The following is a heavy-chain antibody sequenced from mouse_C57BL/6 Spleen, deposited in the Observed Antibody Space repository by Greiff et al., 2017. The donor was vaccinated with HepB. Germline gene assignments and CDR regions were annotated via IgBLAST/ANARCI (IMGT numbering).Heavy chain of an antibody. CDR2: INPNNGGT. CDR3: ARWGYYVSSGLAY. D-gene: IGHD1-1*01. CDR1: GYTFTDYY. J-gene: IGHJ3*01. V-gene: IGHV1-26*01. Sequence: EVQLQQSGPELVKPGASVKISCKASGYTFTDYYMNWVKQSHGKSLEWIGDINPNNGGTSYNQKFKGKATLTVDKSSSTAYMELRSLTSEDSAVYYCARWGYYVSSGLAYWGQGTLVTGAA.